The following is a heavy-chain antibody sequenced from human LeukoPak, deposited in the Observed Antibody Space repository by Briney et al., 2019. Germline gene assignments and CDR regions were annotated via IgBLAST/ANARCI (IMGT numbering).Heavy chain of an antibody. J-gene: IGHJ4*02. CDR1: GFTFRDYA. Sequence: PGGSLRLSCVASGFTFRDYAMSWVRQAPGKGLEWVSTISGSGAGTYYADSVKGRFTISRDNSKNTLYLQMHSLRAEDTAVYYCATNTSSWSFDYWGQGTLVTVSS. CDR2: ISGSGAGT. V-gene: IGHV3-23*01. CDR3: ATNTSSWSFDY. D-gene: IGHD6-13*01.